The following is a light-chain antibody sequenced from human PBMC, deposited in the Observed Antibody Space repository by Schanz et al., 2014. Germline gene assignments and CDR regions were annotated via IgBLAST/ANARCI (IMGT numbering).Light chain of an antibody. J-gene: IGKJ2*01. CDR3: QQYNSYLYT. CDR2: DAS. V-gene: IGKV1-33*01. CDR1: QDINNY. Sequence: DIQMTQSPSSLSASVGDRVTITCQAGQDINNYLNWYQQKPGKAPKLLIYDASNLQIGVPSRFSGRGSGTDFTFTISSLQPDDFATYYCQQYNSYLYTFGQGTKLEIK.